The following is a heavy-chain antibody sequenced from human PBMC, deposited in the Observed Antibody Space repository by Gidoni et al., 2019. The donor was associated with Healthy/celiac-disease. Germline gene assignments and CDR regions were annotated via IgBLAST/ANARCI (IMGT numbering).Heavy chain of an antibody. V-gene: IGHV3-30-3*01. CDR3: ARAHGDA. J-gene: IGHJ4*02. CDR2: ISYDGSNK. D-gene: IGHD4-17*01. CDR1: GFTFCSYA. Sequence: QVQLVESGGGVVQPGRSLRLSCAASGFTFCSYAMHWVRQAPGKGLEWVAVISYDGSNKYYADSVKGRFTISRDNSKNTLYLQMNSLRAEDTAVYYCARAHGDAWGQGTLVTVSS.